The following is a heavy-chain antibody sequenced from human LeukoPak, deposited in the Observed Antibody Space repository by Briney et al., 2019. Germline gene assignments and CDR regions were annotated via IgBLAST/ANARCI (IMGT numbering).Heavy chain of an antibody. Sequence: SETLSLTCAVYGGSFSGYYWSWIRRPPGKGLDWIGEINHSGSTNYNPSLKSRVTISVDTSKNQFSLKLSSVTAADTAVYYCARGGGITIFGVVIPGMDVWGQGTTVTVSS. CDR2: INHSGST. J-gene: IGHJ6*02. V-gene: IGHV4-34*01. CDR1: GGSFSGYY. CDR3: ARGGGITIFGVVIPGMDV. D-gene: IGHD3-3*01.